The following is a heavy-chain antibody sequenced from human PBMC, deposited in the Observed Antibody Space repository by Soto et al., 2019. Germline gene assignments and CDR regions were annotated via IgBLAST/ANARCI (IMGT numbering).Heavy chain of an antibody. CDR2: VYYRGRS. CDR1: GFSFSLFW. D-gene: IGHD2-8*01. J-gene: IGHJ4*02. V-gene: IGHV4-39*01. CDR3: VSQRTSVLTQAYFDY. Sequence: WGSLRLSCAASGFSFSLFWMSWVRQTPGKGLEWIGSVYYRGRSYSKSSVKSRVTISVDTSKNQFSLNLNSVTASDTAVYYCVSQRTSVLTQAYFDYWGPGALVTVSS.